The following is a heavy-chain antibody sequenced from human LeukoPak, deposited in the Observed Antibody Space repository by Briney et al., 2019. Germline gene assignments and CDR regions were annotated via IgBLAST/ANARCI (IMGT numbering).Heavy chain of an antibody. CDR3: ARASVTYYYYYYMDV. CDR2: IYPSGST. CDR1: RGSISNFY. J-gene: IGHJ6*03. V-gene: IGHV4-4*07. D-gene: IGHD4-11*01. Sequence: LESLSPTRAVSRGSISNFYWGWIRQPAGQGLDLSGHIYPSGSTNYNPSLKSRVTISVDTSKNQFSLKLSSVTAADTAVYYCARASVTYYYYYYMDVWGKGTTVTVSS.